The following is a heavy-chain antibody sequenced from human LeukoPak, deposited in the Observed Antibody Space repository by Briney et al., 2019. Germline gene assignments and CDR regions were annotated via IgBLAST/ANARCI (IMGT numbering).Heavy chain of an antibody. CDR2: ISSSSSYL. J-gene: IGHJ5*02. CDR3: ARAAQLFA. Sequence: PGGSLRLSCAASGFTLNTYNMNWVRQAPGKGLEWVSSISSSSSYLFFADSVKGRFSISRDNTKNSLYLQMSGLRAEDTAVYYCARAAQLFAWGQGTLVTVSS. D-gene: IGHD5-18*01. CDR1: GFTLNTYN. V-gene: IGHV3-21*01.